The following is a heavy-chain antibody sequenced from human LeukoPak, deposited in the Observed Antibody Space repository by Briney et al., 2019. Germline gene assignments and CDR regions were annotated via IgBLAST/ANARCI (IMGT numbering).Heavy chain of an antibody. CDR3: ARDGAPFDS. CDR2: IKQDGSEK. J-gene: IGHJ4*02. Sequence: RPGGSLRLSCAASGFTFRSYWMSWVRQAPGKGLEWVANIKQDGSEKYYVDSVKGRCTISRDNAKNSVYPQINSLRAEDTAIYYCARDGAPFDSWGQGTLVTVSS. D-gene: IGHD4/OR15-4a*01. V-gene: IGHV3-7*01. CDR1: GFTFRSYW.